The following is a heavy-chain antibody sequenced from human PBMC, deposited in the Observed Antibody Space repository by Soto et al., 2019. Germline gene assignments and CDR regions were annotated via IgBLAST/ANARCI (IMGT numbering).Heavy chain of an antibody. J-gene: IGHJ6*04. CDR1: RDSVSSNSAA. CDR2: TYYRSKWYN. Sequence: SQTISLTYAISRDSVSSNSAAWNWIRQSPSRGLEWLGRTYYRSKWYNDYAVSVKSRITINPDTSKNQFSLQLNSVTPEDTAVYYCARVRRTGIVVSCNRSDYYYVMDGCGKRATST. D-gene: IGHD1-26*01. CDR3: ARVRRTGIVVSCNRSDYYYVMDG. V-gene: IGHV6-1*01.